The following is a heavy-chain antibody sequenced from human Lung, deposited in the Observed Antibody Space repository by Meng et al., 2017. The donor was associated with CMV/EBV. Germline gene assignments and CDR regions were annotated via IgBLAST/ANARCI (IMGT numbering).Heavy chain of an antibody. CDR3: ARSPKTSPNSIHDY. J-gene: IGHJ4*02. CDR1: GDSVSSNSAA. V-gene: IGHV6-1*01. CDR2: TYYRSKWYN. D-gene: IGHD4-11*01. Sequence: QTXSLTXAISGDSVSSNSAAWNWIRQPPSRGLEWLGRTYYRSKWYNDYAVSVKSRITINPDTSKNQFSLQLNSVTPEDTAVYYCARSPKTSPNSIHDYWGQGXLVTVSS.